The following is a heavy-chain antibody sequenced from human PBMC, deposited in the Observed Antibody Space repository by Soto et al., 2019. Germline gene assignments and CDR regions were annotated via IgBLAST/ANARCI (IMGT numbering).Heavy chain of an antibody. D-gene: IGHD1-26*01. Sequence: EVQLVESGGGLVKPGGSLRLSCAASGFTFSNAWMSWVRQAPGKGLEWVGRIKSKTDGGTTDYAAPVKGRFTISRDDSKNTLYLQMNSLKTEDTAVYYCTTGPNSGSFFDYWGQGTLVTVSS. J-gene: IGHJ4*02. CDR3: TTGPNSGSFFDY. CDR1: GFTFSNAW. V-gene: IGHV3-15*01. CDR2: IKSKTDGGTT.